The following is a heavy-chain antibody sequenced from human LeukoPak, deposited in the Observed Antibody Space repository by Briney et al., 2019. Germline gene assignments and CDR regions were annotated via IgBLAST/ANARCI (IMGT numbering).Heavy chain of an antibody. CDR3: ARHGDNSYSFDH. CDR2: IWYDGSNK. Sequence: GRSLRLSCAASGFTFSSYGMHWVRQAPGKGLEWVAVIWYDGSNKYYADSVKGRFTISRDNAMNSLFLQMTNLRAEDTAVYYCARHGDNSYSFDHWGQGVLVTVSS. J-gene: IGHJ4*02. D-gene: IGHD5-24*01. V-gene: IGHV3-33*01. CDR1: GFTFSSYG.